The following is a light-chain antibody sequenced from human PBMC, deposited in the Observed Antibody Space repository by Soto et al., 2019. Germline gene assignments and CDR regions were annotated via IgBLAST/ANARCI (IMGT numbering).Light chain of an antibody. CDR1: QSITNSF. Sequence: EIVLTQSPGTLSLSPGERATLSCRASQSITNSFLAWYQQKPGQAPRLIMYGASNRVTGIPDRFSGSGSGTDFTLTINRLEPEDFAVYYCQQYGSSPTFGQGTKVEIK. CDR3: QQYGSSPT. V-gene: IGKV3-20*01. J-gene: IGKJ1*01. CDR2: GAS.